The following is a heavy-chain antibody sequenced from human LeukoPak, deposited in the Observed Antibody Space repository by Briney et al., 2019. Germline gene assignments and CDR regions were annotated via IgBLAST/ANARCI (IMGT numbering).Heavy chain of an antibody. CDR3: AADNCSSTSCYTDY. J-gene: IGHJ4*02. CDR1: GFTFSSYA. CDR2: ISGSGGST. V-gene: IGHV3-23*01. D-gene: IGHD2-2*02. Sequence: GGSLRLSCAASGFTFSSYAMSWVRQAPGKGLEWVSAISGSGGSTYYADSVKGRFTISRDNSKNTLYLQMNSLRAEDTAVYYCAADNCSSTSCYTDYWGQGTLVTVSS.